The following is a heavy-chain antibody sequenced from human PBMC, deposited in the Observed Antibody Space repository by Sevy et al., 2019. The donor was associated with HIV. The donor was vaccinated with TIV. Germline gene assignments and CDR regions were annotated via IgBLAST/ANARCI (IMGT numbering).Heavy chain of an antibody. CDR1: GFIVSSDY. CDR2: IYGGGST. D-gene: IGHD3-9*01. Sequence: GGSLRLSCAASGFIVSSDYMNWVRQSPGKGLEWVSVIYGGGSTYYVDSVKGRFTVSRDNSKNTVYLQMNSLRAEDTAVYYCARARELLGRGYFDYGMDVWGQGTTVTVSS. J-gene: IGHJ6*02. CDR3: ARARELLGRGYFDYGMDV. V-gene: IGHV3-53*01.